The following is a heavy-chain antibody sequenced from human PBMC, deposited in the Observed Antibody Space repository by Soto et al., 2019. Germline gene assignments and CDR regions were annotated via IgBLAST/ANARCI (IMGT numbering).Heavy chain of an antibody. CDR1: GGTFSSYA. J-gene: IGHJ4*02. Sequence: QVQLVQSGAEVKKPGSSVKVSCKASGGTFSSYAISWVRQAPGQGLEWMGGSIPIFGRANYAQKFQGRVTITADESTSTAYMELSSLRSEDTAVYYCARGDPQFSGGRGRPLDYWGQGTLVTVSS. CDR2: SIPIFGRA. CDR3: ARGDPQFSGGRGRPLDY. D-gene: IGHD3-10*01. V-gene: IGHV1-69*01.